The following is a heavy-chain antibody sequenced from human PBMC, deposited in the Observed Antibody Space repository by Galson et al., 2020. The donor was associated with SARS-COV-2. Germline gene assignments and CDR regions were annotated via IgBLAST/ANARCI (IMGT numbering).Heavy chain of an antibody. J-gene: IGHJ5*02. D-gene: IGHD1-1*01. CDR2: ISSSSSTI. Sequence: GGSLRLSCAASGFTFSSYSMNWVRQAPGKGLEWVSYISSSSSTIYYADSVKGQFTISRDNAKNSLYLQMNSLRAEDTAVYYCAREVNERWFDPWGQGTLVTVSS. CDR1: GFTFSSYS. V-gene: IGHV3-48*01. CDR3: AREVNERWFDP.